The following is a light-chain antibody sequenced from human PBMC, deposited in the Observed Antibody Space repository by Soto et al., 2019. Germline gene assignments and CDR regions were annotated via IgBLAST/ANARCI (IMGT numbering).Light chain of an antibody. V-gene: IGKV1-39*01. CDR3: QQSYSTPLT. J-gene: IGKJ4*01. Sequence: DIQMTQSPSSLSASVGDRVTITCRASQSIGTYLNWYQQKPGKAPKLLIYGTSRFSGGGSGTDFTLTISSLQPEDFATYYCQQSYSTPLTFGGGTKVDIK. CDR1: QSIGTY.